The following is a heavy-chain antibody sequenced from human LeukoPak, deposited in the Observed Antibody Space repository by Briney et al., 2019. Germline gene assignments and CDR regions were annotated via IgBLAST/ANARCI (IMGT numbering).Heavy chain of an antibody. J-gene: IGHJ6*03. CDR2: IYTSGST. D-gene: IGHD6-13*01. V-gene: IGHV4-4*07. CDR1: GGSISSYY. Sequence: KASGTLSLSCTVSGGSISSYYWSWIRQPAGKGLEWIGRIYTSGSTNYNPSLKSRVTMSVDTSKNQFSLKLSSVTAADTAVYYCARVISGAAAFPKGLSPDYYYYYMDVWGKGTTVTVSS. CDR3: ARVISGAAAFPKGLSPDYYYYYMDV.